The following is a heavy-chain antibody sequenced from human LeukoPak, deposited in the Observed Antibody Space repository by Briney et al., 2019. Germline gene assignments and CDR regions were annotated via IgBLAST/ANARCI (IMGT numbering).Heavy chain of an antibody. CDR3: ASSPGYYDSSGYYSGDLAFDI. CDR2: INWNSGSI. D-gene: IGHD3-22*01. Sequence: GRSLRLSCAASGFTFYDYAMHWVRQAPGKGLEWVSGINWNSGSIGYADSVKGRFTISRDNAKNSLYLQMNSLRAEDTALYYCASSPGYYDSSGYYSGDLAFDIWGQGTMVTVSS. CDR1: GFTFYDYA. V-gene: IGHV3-9*01. J-gene: IGHJ3*02.